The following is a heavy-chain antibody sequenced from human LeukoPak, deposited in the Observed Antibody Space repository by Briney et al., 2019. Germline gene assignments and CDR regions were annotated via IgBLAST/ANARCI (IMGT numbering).Heavy chain of an antibody. D-gene: IGHD4-11*01. CDR2: IYYSGST. CDR3: ASITTVTTYYYYYYYMDV. Sequence: SQTLSLTCTVSGGSISSGDYYWSWIRQPPGKGLEWIGYIYYSGSTYYNPSLKSRVTISVDTSKNQFSLTLSSVTAADTAVYYCASITTVTTYYYYYYYMDVWGKGTTVTVSS. CDR1: GGSISSGDYY. V-gene: IGHV4-30-4*08. J-gene: IGHJ6*03.